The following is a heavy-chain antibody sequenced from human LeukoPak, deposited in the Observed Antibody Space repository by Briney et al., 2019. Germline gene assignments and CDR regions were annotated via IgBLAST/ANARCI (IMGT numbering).Heavy chain of an antibody. CDR1: GGPISSGGYY. V-gene: IGHV4-31*03. CDR3: ARCRDESDI. CDR2: IYYSGST. J-gene: IGHJ3*02. Sequence: SETLSLTCTVSGGPISSGGYYWSWIRQHPGTGLEWIGYIYYSGSTYYNPSLKSRVTISVDTSKNQFSLKLSSVTAADTAVYYCARCRDESDIWGQGTMVTVSS.